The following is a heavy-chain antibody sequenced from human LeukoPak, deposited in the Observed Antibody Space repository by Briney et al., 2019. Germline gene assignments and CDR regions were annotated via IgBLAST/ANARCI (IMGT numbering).Heavy chain of an antibody. D-gene: IGHD2-8*01. CDR2: IIPIFGIA. J-gene: IGHJ5*02. Sequence: SLKVSSKAPGDTFTTYAISWGRQAPGQGLEWMGRIIPIFGIANYAQKFQGRVTLIADKSTSTAYMELSSLRTEDRAVYYCARGGMNRKCTNGVCSKNWFDPWGQGTLVTVSS. CDR1: GDTFTTYA. CDR3: ARGGMNRKCTNGVCSKNWFDP. V-gene: IGHV1-69*17.